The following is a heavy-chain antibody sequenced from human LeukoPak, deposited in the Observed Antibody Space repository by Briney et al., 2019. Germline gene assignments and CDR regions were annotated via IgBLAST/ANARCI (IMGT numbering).Heavy chain of an antibody. CDR3: ARRRDSGSLQHFDY. J-gene: IGHJ4*02. CDR1: GFTFSDYY. Sequence: GGSLRLSCAASGFTFSDYYMSWMRQAPGKGLEWVSYISSSGTTIYYADSVKGRFTISRDNAKNSLYLQMNSLRAEDTAVYYCARRRDSGSLQHFDYWGQGTLVTVSS. V-gene: IGHV3-11*01. D-gene: IGHD1-26*01. CDR2: ISSSGTTI.